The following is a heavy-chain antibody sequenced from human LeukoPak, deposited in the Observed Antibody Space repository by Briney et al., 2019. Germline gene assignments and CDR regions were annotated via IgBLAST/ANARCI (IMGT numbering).Heavy chain of an antibody. CDR2: IIPIFGIA. CDR3: ARDERIAVAGLDY. J-gene: IGHJ4*02. D-gene: IGHD6-19*01. Sequence: GASVKVSCKASGGTFSSYAISWVRQAPGQGLEWMGRIIPIFGIANYAQKFQGRVTITADKSTSTAYMELSSLRSEDTAVYYCARDERIAVAGLDYWGQGNLVTVSS. V-gene: IGHV1-69*04. CDR1: GGTFSSYA.